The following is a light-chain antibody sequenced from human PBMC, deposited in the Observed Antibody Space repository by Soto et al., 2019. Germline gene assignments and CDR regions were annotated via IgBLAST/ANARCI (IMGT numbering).Light chain of an antibody. Sequence: QSALTQPASVSGSPGQSVTISCTGTSSDVGGYNYVSWYQQHPGKAPKVMIYDVSNRPSGVSNRFSGSKSGNMASLTISGLQAEDEADYYCSSYTSSNTLYVFGTGTKLTVL. CDR3: SSYTSSNTLYV. CDR1: SSDVGGYNY. V-gene: IGLV2-14*01. CDR2: DVS. J-gene: IGLJ1*01.